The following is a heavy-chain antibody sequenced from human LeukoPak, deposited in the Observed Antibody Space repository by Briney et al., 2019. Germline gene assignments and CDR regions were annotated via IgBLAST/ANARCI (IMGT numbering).Heavy chain of an antibody. J-gene: IGHJ4*02. CDR2: LYSAGNT. CDR3: AREYSSSSGSVSDY. V-gene: IGHV3-53*01. Sequence: GGSLRLSCAASGFTVSGNYMSWVRQAPGKGPEWVSVLYSAGNTYYTDSVRGRFTISRDSSKNTLYLQMNSLRDEDTAVYYCAREYSSSSGSVSDYWGQGTLVTVSS. D-gene: IGHD6-6*01. CDR1: GFTVSGNY.